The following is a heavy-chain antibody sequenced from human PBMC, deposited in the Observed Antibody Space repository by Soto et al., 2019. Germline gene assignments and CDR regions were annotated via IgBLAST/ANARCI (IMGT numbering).Heavy chain of an antibody. Sequence: ASEKVSCKAYGYTFTNYDINWVRKATGQGPEYMGWMNPNSGKIGYVQKFQGKVTMTRDTSTSTVYMELSSLRSEDTSVYYCARGLIYDSSGYYFDYWGQGTLVTVSS. J-gene: IGHJ4*02. CDR3: ARGLIYDSSGYYFDY. CDR1: GYTFTNYD. V-gene: IGHV1-8*01. CDR2: MNPNSGKI. D-gene: IGHD3-22*01.